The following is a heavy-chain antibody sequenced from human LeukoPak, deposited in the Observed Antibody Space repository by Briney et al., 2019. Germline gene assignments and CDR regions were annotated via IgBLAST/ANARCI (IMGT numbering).Heavy chain of an antibody. CDR2: IWYDGSNK. D-gene: IGHD3-22*01. CDR3: AKSSGYYPEY. J-gene: IGHJ4*02. V-gene: IGHV3-33*06. Sequence: GGSLRLSCAASGFTFSGYGRHWVRRAPGKGLEWVALIWYDGSNKYYADSVKGRFTISRDNSKNTLYLQMISLRAEDTAVYYCAKSSGYYPEYWGQGTLVAVSS. CDR1: GFTFSGYG.